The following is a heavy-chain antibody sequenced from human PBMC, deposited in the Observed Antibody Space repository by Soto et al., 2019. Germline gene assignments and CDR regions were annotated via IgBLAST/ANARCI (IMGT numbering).Heavy chain of an antibody. D-gene: IGHD6-13*01. CDR3: AHRLGYSSSWLHDAFDI. V-gene: IGHV2-5*01. CDR1: GFSLSTSGVG. CDR2: IYWNDDK. Sequence: QITLKESGPTLVKPTQTLTLTCTFSGFSLSTSGVGVGWIRQPPGKALEWLALIYWNDDKRYSPSLKSRLTITKDTSKNQVVLTMTNMDPVDTATYYCAHRLGYSSSWLHDAFDIWGQGTMVTVSS. J-gene: IGHJ3*02.